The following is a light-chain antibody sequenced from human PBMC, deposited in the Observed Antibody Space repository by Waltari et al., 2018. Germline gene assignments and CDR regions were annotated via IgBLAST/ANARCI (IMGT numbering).Light chain of an antibody. J-gene: IGKJ1*01. Sequence: EIVMTQSPATLSVSPGEGATLSCRASQSVSSSLAWYQQKPGQAPRLLIYGTSTRATGIPAGFSGSGSGTEFSLTISSLQSEDFAVYYCQQYNNWPPGTFGQGTKVEIK. V-gene: IGKV3-15*01. CDR3: QQYNNWPPGT. CDR1: QSVSSS. CDR2: GTS.